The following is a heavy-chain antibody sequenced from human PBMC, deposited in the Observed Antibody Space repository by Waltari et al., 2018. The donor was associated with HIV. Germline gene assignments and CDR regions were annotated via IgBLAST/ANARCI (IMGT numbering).Heavy chain of an antibody. J-gene: IGHJ4*02. CDR3: ARGFSGFDY. CDR2: INPSGERT. CDR1: GYTFTRYY. V-gene: IGHV1-46*01. Sequence: QVQLVQSGAEVKKPGASLKVSCKASGYTFTRYYMHWVRQAPGQGLEWMGVINPSGERTVYAQKFQGRVTMTRDASTSTVYMVLSTLRSEDTAVYYCARGFSGFDYWGQGTLITVSS.